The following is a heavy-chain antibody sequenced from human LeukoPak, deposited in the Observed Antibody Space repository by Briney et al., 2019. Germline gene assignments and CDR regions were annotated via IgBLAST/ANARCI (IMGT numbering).Heavy chain of an antibody. D-gene: IGHD4-23*01. Sequence: GGSLRLSCAASGFTFSSYEMNWVRQPPGKGLEWVSNINSSGSTIYYADSVKGRFTISRDNAKKSLYLQMNSLRAEDTAVDYCLGWLLRMDVWGQGTTVTVPS. V-gene: IGHV3-48*03. CDR2: INSSGSTI. CDR3: LGWLLRMDV. CDR1: GFTFSSYE. J-gene: IGHJ6*02.